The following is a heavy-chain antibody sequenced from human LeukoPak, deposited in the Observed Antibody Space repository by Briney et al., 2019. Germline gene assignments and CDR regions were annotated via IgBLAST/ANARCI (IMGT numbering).Heavy chain of an antibody. D-gene: IGHD3-3*01. Sequence: SVKVSCKASGGTFSSYAISWVRQAPGQGLEWMGGIIPIFGTANYAQKFQGRVTITADESTSTAYMELSSLRSEDTAVYYCARAHKPDGGGGITIFGVVSLYYYYGMDVWGQGTTVTVSS. CDR2: IIPIFGTA. CDR1: GGTFSSYA. CDR3: ARAHKPDGGGGITIFGVVSLYYYYGMDV. V-gene: IGHV1-69*13. J-gene: IGHJ6*02.